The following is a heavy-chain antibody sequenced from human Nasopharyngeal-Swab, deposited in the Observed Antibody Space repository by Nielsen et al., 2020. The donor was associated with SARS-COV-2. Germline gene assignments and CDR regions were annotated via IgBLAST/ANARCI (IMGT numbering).Heavy chain of an antibody. CDR3: ARMDFIASRDY. V-gene: IGHV3-53*01. Sequence: GESLKISCEVSGFSVSYNYMSWVRQAPGKGLEWVAVIYSRGETHYTDSVRGRFTISRDNSKNMVNLQLNSLRAEDTGVYYCARMDFIASRDYWGQGTLVTVS. D-gene: IGHD6-13*01. CDR1: GFSVSYNY. CDR2: IYSRGET. J-gene: IGHJ4*02.